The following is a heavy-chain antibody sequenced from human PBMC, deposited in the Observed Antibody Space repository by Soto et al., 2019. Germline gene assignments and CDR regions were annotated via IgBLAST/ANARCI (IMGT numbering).Heavy chain of an antibody. CDR1: CGSIRRYY. CDR2: MYNTGST. D-gene: IGHD2-21*02. V-gene: IGHV4-59*01. J-gene: IGHJ6*02. Sequence: TSETLSLTCTVSCGSIRRYYWSWIRQPPGKGLEWIGYMYNTGSTVYNPSFKSRVTRSVDTSKNQFSRKLNSVTAADTAVYYCARDLWGYCGTDCYPLDVWGQGTTVTVS. CDR3: ARDLWGYCGTDCYPLDV.